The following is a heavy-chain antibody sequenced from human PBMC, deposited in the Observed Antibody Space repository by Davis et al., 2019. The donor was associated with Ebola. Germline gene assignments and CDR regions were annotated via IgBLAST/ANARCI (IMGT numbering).Heavy chain of an antibody. CDR2: ISGSGGST. Sequence: GESLKISCTDSVITFSSYAMTWVRQAPGKGLEWVSAISGSGGSTYYADSVKGRFTISRDNSKNTLYLQMNSLRAEDTAVYYCASSIAAADFLYYYYGMDVWGKGTTVTVSS. D-gene: IGHD6-13*01. J-gene: IGHJ6*04. V-gene: IGHV3-23*01. CDR1: VITFSSYA. CDR3: ASSIAAADFLYYYYGMDV.